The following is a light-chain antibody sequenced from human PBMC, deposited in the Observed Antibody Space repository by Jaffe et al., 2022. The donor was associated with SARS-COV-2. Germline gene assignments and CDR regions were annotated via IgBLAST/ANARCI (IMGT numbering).Light chain of an antibody. Sequence: QSVLTQPPSVSGTPGQRVTISCSGSSSNIGRSTVNWYQQLPGTAPKLLIDSSNQRPSGVPDRFSGSKSGTSASLTISGLQSEDEADYYCAAWDDSLIGVFGGGTKLTVL. CDR2: SSN. CDR1: SSNIGRST. CDR3: AAWDDSLIGV. J-gene: IGLJ3*02. V-gene: IGLV1-44*01.